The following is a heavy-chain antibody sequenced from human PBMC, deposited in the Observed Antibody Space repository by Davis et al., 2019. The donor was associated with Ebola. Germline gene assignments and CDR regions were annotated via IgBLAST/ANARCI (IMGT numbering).Heavy chain of an antibody. Sequence: SLKISCAASGIIFSSYAMYLLRQAPGKGLEWVAVISNDGSNKYYADSAKGRFTISRDNSKNTLYLQMNSLRAEDTAVYYCARGTGRYDYYGMDVWGQGTTVTVSS. V-gene: IGHV3-30-3*01. CDR1: GIIFSSYA. J-gene: IGHJ6*02. CDR2: ISNDGSNK. CDR3: ARGTGRYDYYGMDV. D-gene: IGHD1-1*01.